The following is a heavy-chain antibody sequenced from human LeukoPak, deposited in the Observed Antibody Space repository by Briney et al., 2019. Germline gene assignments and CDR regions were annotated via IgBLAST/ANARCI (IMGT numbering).Heavy chain of an antibody. J-gene: IGHJ3*02. CDR1: GYSFSSYW. CDR2: IYPGDSET. D-gene: IGHD3-22*01. V-gene: IGHV5-51*01. CDR3: ASAGDTSDYFYFSAFDI. Sequence: GESLKISCKGSGYSFSSYWIGWVRQMPGKGLEWMAIIYPGDSETTYSPSFHGQVTISADNSISTAYLQWNSLKASDTAIYYCASAGDTSDYFYFSAFDIWGQGTMVTVSS.